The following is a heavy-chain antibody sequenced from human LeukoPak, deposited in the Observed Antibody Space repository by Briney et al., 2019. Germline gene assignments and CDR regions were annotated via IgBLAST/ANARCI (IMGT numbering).Heavy chain of an antibody. CDR1: GFTFSSYS. Sequence: GGSLRLSCAASGFTFSSYSMNWVRQAPGKGLECVSSISSSSSYIYYADSVKGRFTISRDNAKNSLYLRMNSLRAEDTAVYYCARDPAAGSDYFDYWGQGTLVTVSS. CDR3: ARDPAAGSDYFDY. J-gene: IGHJ4*02. CDR2: ISSSSSYI. D-gene: IGHD6-13*01. V-gene: IGHV3-21*01.